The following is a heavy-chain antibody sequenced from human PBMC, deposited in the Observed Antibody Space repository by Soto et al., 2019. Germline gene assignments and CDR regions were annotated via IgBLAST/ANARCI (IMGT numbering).Heavy chain of an antibody. CDR2: INHSGRT. J-gene: IGHJ6*02. CDR1: SGSISSYY. CDR3: ARGVYCSSTSCYWGMDV. D-gene: IGHD2-2*01. V-gene: IGHV4-34*01. Sequence: SETLSLTCIVSSGSISSYYWSWIRQPPGKGLEWIGEINHSGRTNYNPSLKSRVTISADTSKNQFSLKLSSVTAADTAVYYCARGVYCSSTSCYWGMDVWGQGTTVTVSS.